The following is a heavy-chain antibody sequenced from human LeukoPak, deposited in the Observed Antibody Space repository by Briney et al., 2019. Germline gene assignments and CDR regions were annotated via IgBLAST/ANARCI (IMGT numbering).Heavy chain of an antibody. Sequence: ASVKVSCKASGYTFTGYYMHWVRQAPGQGLEWMGWINPNSGGTNYAQKFQGRVTMTRDTSITTAYMELSRLRSDDTAVYYCARARGDIVVVPAAIWFDPWGQGTLVTVSS. V-gene: IGHV1-2*02. CDR1: GYTFTGYY. D-gene: IGHD2-2*01. CDR3: ARARGDIVVVPAAIWFDP. CDR2: INPNSGGT. J-gene: IGHJ5*02.